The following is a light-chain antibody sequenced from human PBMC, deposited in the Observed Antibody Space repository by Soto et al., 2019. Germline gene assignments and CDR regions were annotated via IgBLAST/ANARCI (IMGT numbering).Light chain of an antibody. Sequence: EIVLTQSPCTLSLSPGERATLSCRASQSVSNNLAWYQQKPGQAPRLLIYVASTRATGIPARFSGSGSGTDFTLTISSLQSEDFAVYYCQQYNNWPRTFGQGTKVDIK. CDR2: VAS. J-gene: IGKJ1*01. CDR1: QSVSNN. CDR3: QQYNNWPRT. V-gene: IGKV3-15*01.